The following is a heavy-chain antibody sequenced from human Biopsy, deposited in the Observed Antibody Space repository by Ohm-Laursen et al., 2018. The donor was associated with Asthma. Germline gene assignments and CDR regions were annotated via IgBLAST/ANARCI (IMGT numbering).Heavy chain of an antibody. CDR1: GYSLTDLS. D-gene: IGHD4-17*01. J-gene: IGHJ4*02. Sequence: ASVTASCKISGYSLTDLSMHWVRQAPGQGLVWMGGHDHEEGGTVNARRFQGRVTMTEDTSTDTAYMELSSLSSDDTAVYYCASDFPKDYVRYNFQFWGQGTLVTVSS. V-gene: IGHV1-24*01. CDR3: ASDFPKDYVRYNFQF. CDR2: HDHEEGGT.